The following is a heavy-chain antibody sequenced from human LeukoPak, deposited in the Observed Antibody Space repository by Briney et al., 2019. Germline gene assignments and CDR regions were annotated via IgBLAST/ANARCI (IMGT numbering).Heavy chain of an antibody. V-gene: IGHV3-23*01. Sequence: GGSLRLSCAASGFTFSSFGMSWVRQAPGKGLEWVSGISGGGASTFYADSVKGRFTISRDNSKNTLYLQMNSLRAEDTAVYYCAKAKTSRFGEPYYMDVWGKGTTVTVSS. CDR1: GFTFSSFG. D-gene: IGHD3-10*01. CDR3: AKAKTSRFGEPYYMDV. J-gene: IGHJ6*03. CDR2: ISGGGAST.